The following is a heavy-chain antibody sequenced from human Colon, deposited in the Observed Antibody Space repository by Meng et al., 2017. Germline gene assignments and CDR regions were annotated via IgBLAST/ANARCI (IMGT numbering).Heavy chain of an antibody. Sequence: GGSLRLSCVASGFAFSSYGIHWVRQAPAKGLEWVAVIWYDGNNTYYADSVKGRFTICRDNSKNTRYLQMNSPGAEDTALYYCAREIGYFDYWGQGILVTVSS. V-gene: IGHV3-33*01. CDR1: GFAFSSYG. CDR2: IWYDGNNT. J-gene: IGHJ4*02. CDR3: AREIGYFDY. D-gene: IGHD2/OR15-2a*01.